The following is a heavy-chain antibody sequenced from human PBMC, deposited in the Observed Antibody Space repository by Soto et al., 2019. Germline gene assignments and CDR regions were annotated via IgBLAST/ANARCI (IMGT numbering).Heavy chain of an antibody. D-gene: IGHD3-22*01. CDR2: IKSKTDGGTT. CDR3: TTDHFVSVLLLNFDD. V-gene: IGHV3-15*07. Sequence: GGSLRLSCAASGFTFSNAWMNWVRQAPGKGLEWVGRIKSKTDGGTTDYAAPVKGRFTISRDDSKNTLHLQMNSLKTEDTAVYYCTTDHFVSVLLLNFDDWGQGTLVTVSS. J-gene: IGHJ4*02. CDR1: GFTFSNAW.